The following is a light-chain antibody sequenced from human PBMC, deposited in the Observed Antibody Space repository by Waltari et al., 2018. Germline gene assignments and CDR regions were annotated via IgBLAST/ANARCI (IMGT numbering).Light chain of an antibody. V-gene: IGKV3-20*01. CDR3: QHYVRLPAT. CDR1: QSVGTA. Sequence: EVVLTQSPGTLSLSPGERATPACGASQSVGTALAWYQQKPGQAPRLLIYGASRRATGIPDRFSGSGAGTDFSLTISRLEPEDFAVYYCQHYVRLPATFGQGTKVEI. J-gene: IGKJ1*01. CDR2: GAS.